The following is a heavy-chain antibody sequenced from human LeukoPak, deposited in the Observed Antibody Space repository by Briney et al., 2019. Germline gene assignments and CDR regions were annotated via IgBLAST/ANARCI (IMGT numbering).Heavy chain of an antibody. CDR1: GFTFSSYS. D-gene: IGHD3-9*01. J-gene: IGHJ5*02. V-gene: IGHV3-48*02. CDR2: ISSSSTI. Sequence: GGSLRLSCAASGFTFSSYSMNWVRQAPGKGLEWVSYISSSSTIYYADSVKGRFTISRDNAKNSLYLQMNSLRDEDTAVYYCARDYDILTGYTNWFDPWGQGTLVTVSS. CDR3: ARDYDILTGYTNWFDP.